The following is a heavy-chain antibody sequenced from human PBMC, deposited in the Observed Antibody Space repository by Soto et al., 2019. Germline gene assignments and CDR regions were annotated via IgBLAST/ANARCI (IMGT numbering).Heavy chain of an antibody. V-gene: IGHV3-30*18. J-gene: IGHJ5*02. Sequence: QVQLVESGGGVVQPGRSLRLSCAASGFTFSSYGMHWVRQAPGKGLEWVAVISYDGSNKYYADSVKGRFTISRDNSNNTLYRQRTCLRAEDTAVYYCAKRPPGYSSSSSWFDPWGQGTLVTVSS. CDR1: GFTFSSYG. CDR3: AKRPPGYSSSSSWFDP. D-gene: IGHD6-6*01. CDR2: ISYDGSNK.